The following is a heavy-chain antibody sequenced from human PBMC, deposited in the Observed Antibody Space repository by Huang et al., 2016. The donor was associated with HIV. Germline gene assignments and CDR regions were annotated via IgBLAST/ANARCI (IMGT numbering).Heavy chain of an antibody. D-gene: IGHD3-3*01. Sequence: QVQLQQSGPGLVKPSQTLSLTCAISGDSVSSDSGAWNWIRQCPSSCLEGLGRTYYRLKWYTNYARSVRSRITIKADTSKNQFSLQLNSVTAEDTGVYYCTRGVRDFDSWGQGTLVTVSS. CDR3: TRGVRDFDS. V-gene: IGHV6-1*01. CDR1: GDSVSSDSGA. CDR2: TYYRLKWYT. J-gene: IGHJ4*02.